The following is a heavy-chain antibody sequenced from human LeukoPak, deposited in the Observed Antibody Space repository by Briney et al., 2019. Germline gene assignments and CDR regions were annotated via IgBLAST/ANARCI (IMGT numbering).Heavy chain of an antibody. J-gene: IGHJ6*03. D-gene: IGHD3-10*01. CDR1: GGSISSSSYY. V-gene: IGHV4-39*07. Sequence: SETLSLTCTVSGGSISSSSYYWGWIRQPPGKGLEWIGSIYYSGSTYYNPSLKSRVTISVDTSKNQFSLKLSSVTAADTAVYYCARDTPYYYGSGSWIHYYYYYYMDVWGKGTTVTVSS. CDR3: ARDTPYYYGSGSWIHYYYYYYMDV. CDR2: IYYSGST.